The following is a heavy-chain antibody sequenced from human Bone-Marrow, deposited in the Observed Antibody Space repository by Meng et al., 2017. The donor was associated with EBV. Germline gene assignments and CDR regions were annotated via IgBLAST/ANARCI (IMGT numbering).Heavy chain of an antibody. CDR2: ISYDGSKK. CDR3: ARDLGITGTVLGY. CDR1: EFSFSNYG. V-gene: IGHV3-30*03. Sequence: QVQLVESGGGVVQPGRCLRLSCAAYEFSFSNYGMHWVRQAPGKGLEWVAVISYDGSKKYYADSVKGRFTISRDNSKNTLYLQMSSLRPEDTAVYYCARDLGITGTVLGYWGQGTLVTVSS. D-gene: IGHD1-20*01. J-gene: IGHJ4*02.